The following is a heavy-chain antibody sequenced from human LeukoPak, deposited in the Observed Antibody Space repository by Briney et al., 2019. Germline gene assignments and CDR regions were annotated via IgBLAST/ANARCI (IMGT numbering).Heavy chain of an antibody. CDR1: GFTFSNYA. Sequence: GGSLRLSCAASGFTFSNYAMSWVRQAPGKGLEWVSGISSSGGSIYYADSVKGRFTISRDNSKNTLYLQMNSLRAEDTAVYYCAKTPAGSVCLIIPTTCGMDVWGQGTTVTVSS. CDR3: AKTPAGSVCLIIPTTCGMDV. CDR2: ISSSGGSI. J-gene: IGHJ6*02. V-gene: IGHV3-23*01. D-gene: IGHD2-8*01.